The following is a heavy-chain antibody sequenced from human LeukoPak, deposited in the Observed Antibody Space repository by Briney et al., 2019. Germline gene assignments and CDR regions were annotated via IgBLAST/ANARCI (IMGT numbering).Heavy chain of an antibody. D-gene: IGHD3-22*01. CDR2: IWYDGSNK. V-gene: IGHV3-33*06. J-gene: IGHJ4*02. CDR3: AKDRKNTMIVVGFDY. Sequence: GGSLRLSCAASGFTSSSYGMHWVRQAPGKGLEWVAVIWYDGSNKYYADSVKGRFTISRDNSKNTLYLQMNSLRAEDTAVYYCAKDRKNTMIVVGFDYWGQGTLVTVSS. CDR1: GFTSSSYG.